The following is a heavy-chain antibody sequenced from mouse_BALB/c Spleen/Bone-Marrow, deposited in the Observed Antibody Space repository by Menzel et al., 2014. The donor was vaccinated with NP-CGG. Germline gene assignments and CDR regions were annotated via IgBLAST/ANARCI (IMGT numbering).Heavy chain of an antibody. J-gene: IGHJ1*01. CDR3: ARDINYDIYWYFDV. D-gene: IGHD2-4*01. V-gene: IGHV7-3*02. CDR2: IRNKAKGYTS. Sequence: EVMLVESGGGLVQLGGSLRLSCATSGFTFTDYYMSWVRQPPGKALEWLGFIRNKAKGYTSENSASVKGRFTISRDNSQSILYLQMNTLRAEDSATYYCARDINYDIYWYFDVWGAGTTVTVSS. CDR1: GFTFTDYY.